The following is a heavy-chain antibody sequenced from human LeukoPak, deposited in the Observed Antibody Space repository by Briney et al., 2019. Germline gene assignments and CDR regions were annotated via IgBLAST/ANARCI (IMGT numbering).Heavy chain of an antibody. CDR2: IYSGGST. V-gene: IGHV3-66*01. CDR1: GFTVSSNY. J-gene: IGHJ4*02. Sequence: GGSLRLSCAVSGFTVSSNYMTWVRQAPGKGLEWVSIIYSGGSTSYADSVKGRFTISRDSSKNTLYLQMNSLRAEDTALYYCARRLEYSGSKGVFDYWGQGTLVTVSS. CDR3: ARRLEYSGSKGVFDY. D-gene: IGHD1-26*01.